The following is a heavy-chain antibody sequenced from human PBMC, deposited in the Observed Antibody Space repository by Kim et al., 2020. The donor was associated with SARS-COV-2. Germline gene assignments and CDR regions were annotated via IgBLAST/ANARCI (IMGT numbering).Heavy chain of an antibody. V-gene: IGHV3-7*05. J-gene: IGHJ3*02. CDR1: GFTFINHW. CDR3: VRDSRFGRISDWRGDDYDI. CDR2: IKTDGSQR. Sequence: GGSLRLSCEASGFTFINHWMSWGRQAPGKGLEWEAKIKTDGSQRYYMDSVKGRFTIARDNARTSRYLQMNSLRAEETAVYYCVRDSRFGRISDWRGDDYDIWGQGTMVIVTS. D-gene: IGHD3-16*01.